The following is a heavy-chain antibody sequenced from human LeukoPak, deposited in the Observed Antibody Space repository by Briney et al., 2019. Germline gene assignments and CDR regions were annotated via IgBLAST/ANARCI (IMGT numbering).Heavy chain of an antibody. Sequence: SQTLSLTCTVSGGSISSGGYYWSWIRQHPGKGLEWIGYIYYSGSTYYNPSLKSRVTISVDTSKNQFSLKLSSVTAADTAVYYCARGGFAGYCSSTSCRRYFDYWGQGTLVTVSS. D-gene: IGHD2-2*03. CDR1: GGSISSGGYY. J-gene: IGHJ4*02. CDR2: IYYSGST. V-gene: IGHV4-31*03. CDR3: ARGGFAGYCSSTSCRRYFDY.